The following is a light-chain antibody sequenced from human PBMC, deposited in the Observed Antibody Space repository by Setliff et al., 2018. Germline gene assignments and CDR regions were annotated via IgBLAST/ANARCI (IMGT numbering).Light chain of an antibody. CDR3: CSYTGFSYA. CDR2: DVR. J-gene: IGLJ1*01. CDR1: SSDVGAYNY. V-gene: IGLV2-11*01. Sequence: QSVLTQPRSVSGSPGRSVTISCTGTSSDVGAYNYVSWYQQHPGKVPKLMIYDVRKRPSGVPDRFSGSKSGNTASLTISGLQAEDEADYYCCSYTGFSYAFGSGTKVTVL.